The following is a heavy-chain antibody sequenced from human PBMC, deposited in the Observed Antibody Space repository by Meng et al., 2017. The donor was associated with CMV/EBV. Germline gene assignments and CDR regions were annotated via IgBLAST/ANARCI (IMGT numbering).Heavy chain of an antibody. CDR2: INHSGST. CDR1: GGSFSGYY. V-gene: IGHV4-34*01. CDR3: ARGRWLRY. J-gene: IGHJ4*02. Sequence: TLSLTCAVYGGSFSGYYWSWIRQPPGKGLEWIGEINHSGSTNYNPSLKSRVTISVDPSKNQFSLKLSSVTAADTAVYYCARGRWLRYWGQGTLVTVSS. D-gene: IGHD3-22*01.